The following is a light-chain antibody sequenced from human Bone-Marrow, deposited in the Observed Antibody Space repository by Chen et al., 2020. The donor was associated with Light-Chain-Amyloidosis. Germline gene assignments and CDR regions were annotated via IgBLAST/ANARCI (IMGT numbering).Light chain of an antibody. CDR1: NIGSTS. CDR2: DDS. V-gene: IGLV3-21*02. Sequence: YVLTQPSSVSVAPGQTATIACGGNNIGSTSVHWYHQTPGQAPLLVVDDDSDRPSGIPERLSGSNSGNTATLTSSRVEAGDEADYYCQVWDRSSDRPVFGGGTKLTVL. CDR3: QVWDRSSDRPV. J-gene: IGLJ3*02.